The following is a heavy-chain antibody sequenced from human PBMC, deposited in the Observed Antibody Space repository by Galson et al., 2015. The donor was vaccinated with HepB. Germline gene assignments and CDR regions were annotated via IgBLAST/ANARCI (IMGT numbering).Heavy chain of an antibody. D-gene: IGHD1-26*01. J-gene: IGHJ4*02. CDR2: ITWDGAST. Sequence: SLRLSCATSGFNFDDYSMHWVRQVPGKGLEWVSLITWDGASTYYADSVKGRFSISRDSSRTSLYLQMDSLRTEDTALYYCVRDQMAWGRLREESFDHWGQGTLVTVSS. CDR1: GFNFDDYS. V-gene: IGHV3-43*01. CDR3: VRDQMAWGRLREESFDH.